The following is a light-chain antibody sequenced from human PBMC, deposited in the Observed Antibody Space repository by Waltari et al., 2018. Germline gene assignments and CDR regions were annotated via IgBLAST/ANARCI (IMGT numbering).Light chain of an antibody. CDR1: STGRQS. Sequence: SYVLTQPPSVSVAPGKAARITCGGNSTGRQSLNWYQQKPGQAPVLVIYYDSDRPSGIPERISGSKSGNTATLTISRVEAGDEAAYYCQLWESGSDRVVFGGGTKLTVL. J-gene: IGLJ2*01. CDR3: QLWESGSDRVV. CDR2: YDS. V-gene: IGLV3-21*01.